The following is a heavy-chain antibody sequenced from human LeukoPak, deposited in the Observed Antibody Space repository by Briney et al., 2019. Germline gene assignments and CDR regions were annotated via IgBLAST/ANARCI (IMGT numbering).Heavy chain of an antibody. CDR3: ASSTVRGVIDLLWFDP. V-gene: IGHV1-69*13. D-gene: IGHD3-10*01. CDR1: GYTFTTHG. J-gene: IGHJ5*02. Sequence: ASVKVSCKASGYTFTTHGITWVRQAPGQGLEWMGGIIPIFGTANYAQKFQGSVTITADESTSTAYMELSSLRSEDTAVYYCASSTVRGVIDLLWFDPWGQGTLVTVSS. CDR2: IIPIFGTA.